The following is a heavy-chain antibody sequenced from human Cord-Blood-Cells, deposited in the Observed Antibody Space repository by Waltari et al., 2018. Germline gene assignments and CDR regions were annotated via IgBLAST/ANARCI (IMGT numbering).Heavy chain of an antibody. Sequence: QVQLQEEGPGLVKPSETLSLTCTVCGCSISRYYWSCIRLPAGKGLEWVGRIYTSGSTNYNPSLKSRVTMSVDTSKNQFSLKLSSVTAADTAVYYCARGSIAARLGWFDPWGQGTLVTVSS. J-gene: IGHJ5*02. CDR3: ARGSIAARLGWFDP. CDR1: GCSISRYY. D-gene: IGHD6-6*01. CDR2: IYTSGST. V-gene: IGHV4-4*07.